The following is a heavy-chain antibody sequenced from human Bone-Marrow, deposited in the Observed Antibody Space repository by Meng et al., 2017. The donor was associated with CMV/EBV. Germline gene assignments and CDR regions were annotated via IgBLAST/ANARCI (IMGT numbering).Heavy chain of an antibody. CDR2: IYYSGST. Sequence: SETLSLTCTVSGGSISSSSYYWGWIRQPPGKGLEWIGSIYYSGSTYYNPSLKSRVTISVDTSKNQFSLKLSSVTAADTAVYYCASRAHYYGSGSYKDYWGQGTLVTV. CDR3: ASRAHYYGSGSYKDY. V-gene: IGHV4-39*07. CDR1: GGSISSSSYY. D-gene: IGHD3-10*01. J-gene: IGHJ4*02.